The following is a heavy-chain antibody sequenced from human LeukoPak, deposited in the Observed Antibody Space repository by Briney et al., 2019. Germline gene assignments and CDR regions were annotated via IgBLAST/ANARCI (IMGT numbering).Heavy chain of an antibody. CDR1: GFTFSDYY. J-gene: IGHJ6*03. CDR2: ISSSGSTI. Sequence: GGSLRLSCAASGFTFSDYYMSWIRQAPGKGLEWVSYISSSGSTIYYADSVKGRFTISRDNAKNSLYLQMNSLRAEDTAVYYCATRAVSYYYTDVWGKGTTVTVSS. D-gene: IGHD4-23*01. V-gene: IGHV3-11*01. CDR3: ATRAVSYYYTDV.